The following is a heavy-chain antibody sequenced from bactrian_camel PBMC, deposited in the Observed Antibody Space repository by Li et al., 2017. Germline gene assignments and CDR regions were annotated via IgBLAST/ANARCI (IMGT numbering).Heavy chain of an antibody. Sequence: HVQLVESGGGSVQAGGSLRLSCAASGYTFSTYCMGWFRQAPGKEREGVARFSRVGTTDYTDSVKGRFTISRDNAKNTLYLHLNSLKTEDTAMYYCTKDSTDALWSSTHWGQGTQVTVS. CDR1: GYTFSTYC. V-gene: IGHV3S55*01. D-gene: IGHD1*01. J-gene: IGHJ4*01. CDR3: TKDSTDALWSSTH. CDR2: FSRVGTT.